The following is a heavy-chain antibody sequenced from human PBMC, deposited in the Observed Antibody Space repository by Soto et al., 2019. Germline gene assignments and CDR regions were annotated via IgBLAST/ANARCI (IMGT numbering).Heavy chain of an antibody. CDR2: INSDGRSI. CDR1: GFTFSRYW. D-gene: IGHD6-19*01. Sequence: EVQLVESGGGLVQPGGSLRLYCAASGFTFSRYWMHWVRQAPGKGLVWVSRINSDGRSISYADSLKGRFTISRDNAKHTLYLHMNSLRAEDTAVYYCAREAYGAAVAKDWGQGTLVTVSS. CDR3: AREAYGAAVAKD. V-gene: IGHV3-74*01. J-gene: IGHJ4*02.